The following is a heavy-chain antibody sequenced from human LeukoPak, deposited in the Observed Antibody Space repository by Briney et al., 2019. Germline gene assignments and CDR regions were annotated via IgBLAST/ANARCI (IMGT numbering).Heavy chain of an antibody. Sequence: ASVKVSCKASGYTFTSYGITWVRQAPGQGLEWMGWISAYNGNTNYAQKLQARVTMTTDTSTSTAYMELRSLRSDDTAVYYCARDEKAWIQLYYYYYGMDVWGQGTTVTVSS. D-gene: IGHD5-18*01. J-gene: IGHJ6*02. CDR1: GYTFTSYG. CDR2: ISAYNGNT. CDR3: ARDEKAWIQLYYYYYGMDV. V-gene: IGHV1-18*01.